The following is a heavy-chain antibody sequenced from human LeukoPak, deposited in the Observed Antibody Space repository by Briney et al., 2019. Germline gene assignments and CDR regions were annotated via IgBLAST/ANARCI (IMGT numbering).Heavy chain of an antibody. V-gene: IGHV1-69*05. D-gene: IGHD3-22*01. CDR1: GGTFSSYA. CDR2: IIPIFGTA. J-gene: IGHJ4*02. CDR3: ARASDSSGYYAPQHYFDY. Sequence: ASVKVSCKASGGTFSSYAISWVRQAPGQGLEWMGGIIPIFGTANYAQKFQGRATMTRDTSTTTVYMELSSLRSEDTAVYYCARASDSSGYYAPQHYFDYWGQGTPVTVSS.